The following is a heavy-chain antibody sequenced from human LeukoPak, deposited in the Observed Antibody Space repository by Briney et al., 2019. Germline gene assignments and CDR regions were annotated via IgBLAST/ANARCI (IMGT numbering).Heavy chain of an antibody. D-gene: IGHD4-11*01. CDR3: ANLPSNLGYYFDY. CDR2: IRGSGGST. V-gene: IGHV3-23*01. Sequence: GGSLSLSCAASGFSFSSYAMSWVRQPPGKGLEWVSAIRGSGGSTYYADSVKGGFTISRANSNNTLYLQMNSLRAEDTAVYYCANLPSNLGYYFDYWGQGTLVTVSS. CDR1: GFSFSSYA. J-gene: IGHJ4*02.